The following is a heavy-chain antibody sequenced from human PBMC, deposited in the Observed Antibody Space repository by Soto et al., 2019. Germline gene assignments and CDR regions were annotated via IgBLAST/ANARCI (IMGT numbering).Heavy chain of an antibody. D-gene: IGHD1-26*01. V-gene: IGHV3-30-3*01. CDR1: GFTFSSYA. CDR2: ISYDGSNK. CDR3: ARGEIAGYYYYGMDV. Sequence: RLSCAASGFTFSSYAMHWVRQAPGKGLEWVAVISYDGSNKYYADSVKGRFTISRDNSKNTLYLQMNSLRAEDTAVYYCARGEIAGYYYYGMDVWGQGTTVTVSS. J-gene: IGHJ6*02.